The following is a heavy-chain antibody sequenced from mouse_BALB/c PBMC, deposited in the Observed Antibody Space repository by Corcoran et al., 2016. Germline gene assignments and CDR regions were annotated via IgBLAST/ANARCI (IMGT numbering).Heavy chain of an antibody. CDR1: GYTFTNYG. J-gene: IGHJ3*01. Sequence: QIQLVQSGPELKKPGETVKISCKASGYTFTNYGMNWVKQAPGKGLKRMGWINTYTGEPTYADDFKGRFAFSLETSASTAYLQINNLKNEDTATYFCASTMITTGFAYWGQGTLVTVSA. D-gene: IGHD2-4*01. CDR2: INTYTGEP. CDR3: ASTMITTGFAY. V-gene: IGHV9-3-1*01.